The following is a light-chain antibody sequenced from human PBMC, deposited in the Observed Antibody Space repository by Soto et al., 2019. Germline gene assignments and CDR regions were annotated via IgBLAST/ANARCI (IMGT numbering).Light chain of an antibody. CDR1: SSDVGGYNY. J-gene: IGLJ1*01. Sequence: QSALTQPRSVSGSPGQSVTISCTGTSSDVGGYNYVSWYQQYPGKSPKLMIYEVSKRPSRVPDRFSGSKFGNTASLTISGVQAEDEADYYCCSYVGSPYVFGTGTKLTVL. CDR3: CSYVGSPYV. CDR2: EVS. V-gene: IGLV2-11*01.